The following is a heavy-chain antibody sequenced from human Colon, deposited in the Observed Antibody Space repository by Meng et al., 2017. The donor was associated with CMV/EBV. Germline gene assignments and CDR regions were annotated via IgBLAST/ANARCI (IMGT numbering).Heavy chain of an antibody. CDR2: IYNSVST. V-gene: IGHV4-61*01. CDR3: VRDQPADY. J-gene: IGHJ4*02. CDR1: GDSVSGGSYY. Sequence: GSLRLSCTVSGDSVSGGSYYWTWIRQAPGKGLEWIGYIYNSVSTNYNPSLKSRVTISVDTSKNQFSLKLTSVTAADTAVYYCVRDQPADYWGQGTLVTVSS.